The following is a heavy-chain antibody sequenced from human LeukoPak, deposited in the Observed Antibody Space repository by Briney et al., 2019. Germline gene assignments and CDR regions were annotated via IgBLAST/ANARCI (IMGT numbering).Heavy chain of an antibody. Sequence: SETLSLTCTVSGGSISSSSYYWGWIRQPPGKGLEWIGSIYYSGSTYYNPSLKSRVTISVDTSKNQFSLKLSSVTAADTAVYYCARGPGLPYYMDVWGKGTTVTISS. D-gene: IGHD5-18*01. CDR3: ARGPGLPYYMDV. CDR2: IYYSGST. J-gene: IGHJ6*03. V-gene: IGHV4-39*07. CDR1: GGSISSSSYY.